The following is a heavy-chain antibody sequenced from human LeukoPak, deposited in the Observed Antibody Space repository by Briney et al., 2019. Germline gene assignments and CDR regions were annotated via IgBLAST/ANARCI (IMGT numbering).Heavy chain of an antibody. Sequence: SSETLSLTCAAYGGSFSNYYWSWIRQPPGKGLEWIGEINDSGTINYNPSLMSRVTISVDKSKNQFSLKLSSVTAADTAVYYCARRWNYGRNYYIDVWGKGATVSVSS. CDR3: ARRWNYGRNYYIDV. CDR1: GGSFSNYY. D-gene: IGHD1-7*01. J-gene: IGHJ6*03. CDR2: INDSGTI. V-gene: IGHV4-34*01.